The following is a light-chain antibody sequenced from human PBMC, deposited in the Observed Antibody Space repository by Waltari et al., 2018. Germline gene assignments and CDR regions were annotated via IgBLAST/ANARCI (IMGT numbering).Light chain of an antibody. V-gene: IGKV3-20*01. J-gene: IGKJ4*01. CDR2: GAS. CDR3: QQYDISPLT. Sequence: ERATLSGRASQTVRTTYLAWYQQKPGQAPTLVIHGASSRATGIPDRFSGSGSGTDFSLTISSLEPEDFAVYYCQQYDISPLTFGGGTKVEIK. CDR1: QTVRTTY.